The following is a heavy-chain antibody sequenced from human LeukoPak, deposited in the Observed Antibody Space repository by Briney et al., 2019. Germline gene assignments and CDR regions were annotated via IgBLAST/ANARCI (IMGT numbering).Heavy chain of an antibody. V-gene: IGHV3-7*01. CDR2: IKQDGSEK. CDR1: GFTFSSYW. J-gene: IGHJ6*03. CDR3: ARMVYGDYYYHMDV. D-gene: IGHD2-8*01. Sequence: GGSLRLSCAASGFTFSSYWMSWVRQAPGKGLEWVANIKQDGSEKYYVDSVKGRFTISRDNAKNSLYLQMNSLRAEDTAVYYCARMVYGDYYYHMDVWGKGTTVTVSS.